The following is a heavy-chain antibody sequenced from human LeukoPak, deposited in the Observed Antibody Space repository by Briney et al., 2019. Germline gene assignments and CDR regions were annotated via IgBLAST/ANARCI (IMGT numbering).Heavy chain of an antibody. D-gene: IGHD4-11*01. CDR1: GYTFTSYG. Sequence: GASVKVSCKASGYTFTSYGISWVRQAPGQGLEWMGWISAYNGDTNYAQKLQGRVTMTTDTSTSTAYMVLRSLRSDDTAVYYCARVSYSNYAFDYWGQGTLVTVSS. CDR3: ARVSYSNYAFDY. CDR2: ISAYNGDT. J-gene: IGHJ4*02. V-gene: IGHV1-18*01.